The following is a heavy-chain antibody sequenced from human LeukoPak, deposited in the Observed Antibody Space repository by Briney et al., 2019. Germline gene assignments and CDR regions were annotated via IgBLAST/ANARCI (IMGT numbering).Heavy chain of an antibody. CDR3: ARRLRGYSGYDPLVTFDY. V-gene: IGHV1-3*01. J-gene: IGHJ4*02. D-gene: IGHD5-12*01. Sequence: ASVKVSCKASGYTFTSYAMHWVRQAPGQRLEWMGWINAGNGNTKYSQKFQGRVTMTRNTSISTAYMELSSLRSEDTAVYYCARRLRGYSGYDPLVTFDYWGQGTLVTVSS. CDR1: GYTFTSYA. CDR2: INAGNGNT.